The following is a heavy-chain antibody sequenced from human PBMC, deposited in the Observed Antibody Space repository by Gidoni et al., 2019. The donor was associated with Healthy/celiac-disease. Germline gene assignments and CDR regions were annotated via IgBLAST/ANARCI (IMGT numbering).Heavy chain of an antibody. CDR2: INPNSGGT. Sequence: QVQLVQSGAEVKKPGASVTVSCKASGYTFTGYYMHWVRQAPGQGLEWMGWINPNSGGTNYAQKFQGRVTMTRDTSISTAYMELSRLRSDDTAVYYCARDDGDSSGYQYNWFDPWGQGTLVTVSS. CDR3: ARDDGDSSGYQYNWFDP. CDR1: GYTFTGYY. J-gene: IGHJ5*02. V-gene: IGHV1-2*02. D-gene: IGHD3-22*01.